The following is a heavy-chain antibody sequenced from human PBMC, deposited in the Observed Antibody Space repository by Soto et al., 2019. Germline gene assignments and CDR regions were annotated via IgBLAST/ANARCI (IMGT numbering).Heavy chain of an antibody. D-gene: IGHD3-9*01. V-gene: IGHV2-5*02. J-gene: IGHJ4*02. CDR2: IYWDDSK. Sequence: QITLKESGPTLVRPTQTFTLTCAFSGFSLSTSGVGVGWIRQPPGKALEWLTVIYWDDSKHYSPSLRSRLTITKDTSKNQVVLTMTNMDPMDTGTYYCAHKGPEDWPLDYWGQGTLVTVSS. CDR1: GFSLSTSGVG. CDR3: AHKGPEDWPLDY.